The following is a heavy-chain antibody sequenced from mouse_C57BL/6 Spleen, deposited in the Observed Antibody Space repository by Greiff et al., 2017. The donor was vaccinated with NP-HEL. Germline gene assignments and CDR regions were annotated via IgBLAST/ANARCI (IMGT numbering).Heavy chain of an antibody. CDR2: IYPGDGDT. J-gene: IGHJ4*01. V-gene: IGHV1-82*01. Sequence: QVQLQQSGPELVKPGASVKISCKASGYAFSSSWMNWVKQRPGKGLEWIGRIYPGDGDTNYNGKFKGKATLTADKSSSTAYMQLSSLTSEDSAVYFCAREKDIYYGNYGRDYAMDYWGQGTSVTVSS. CDR1: GYAFSSSW. CDR3: AREKDIYYGNYGRDYAMDY. D-gene: IGHD2-1*01.